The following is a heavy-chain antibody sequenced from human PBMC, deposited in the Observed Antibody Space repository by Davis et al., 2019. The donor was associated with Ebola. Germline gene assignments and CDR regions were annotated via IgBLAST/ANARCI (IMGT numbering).Heavy chain of an antibody. J-gene: IGHJ5*02. V-gene: IGHV3-74*01. Sequence: HTGGSLRLSCAASGFTFDDYAMHWVRQAPGKGLVWVSRINSDGSSTSYADSVKGRFTISRDNAKNTLYLQMNSLRAEDTAVYYCARGHGSSPDNWFDPWGQGTLVTVSS. CDR2: INSDGSST. CDR1: GFTFDDYA. D-gene: IGHD1-26*01. CDR3: ARGHGSSPDNWFDP.